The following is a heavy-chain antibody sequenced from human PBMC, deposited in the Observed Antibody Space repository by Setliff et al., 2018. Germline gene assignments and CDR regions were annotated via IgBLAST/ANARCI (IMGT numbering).Heavy chain of an antibody. CDR3: ARDGVYYGMDV. V-gene: IGHV3-11*04. Sequence: LSLTCTVYGGSFSNYYWSWIRQPPGKGLEWLSKISGTGNTVYYADSVGGRFTISRDNSKNSLYLQINSLRAEDTAVYYCARDGVYYGMDVWGQGTTVTVSS. CDR1: GGSFSNYY. J-gene: IGHJ6*02. CDR2: ISGTGNTV.